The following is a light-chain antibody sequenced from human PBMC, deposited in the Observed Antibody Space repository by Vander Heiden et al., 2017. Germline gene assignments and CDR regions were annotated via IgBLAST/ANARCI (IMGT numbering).Light chain of an antibody. J-gene: IGKJ4*01. V-gene: IGKV3-15*01. CDR3: QHPGT. Sequence: EIVMTQSPATLSVSPGERATLSCRASQSVSSNLAWDQQKPGQAPRLLIYGASNRATGIKDRFSGSGSGTEFTRTSSSMQSEDFEVYDGQHPGTFGGGTKVEIK. CDR1: QSVSSN. CDR2: GAS.